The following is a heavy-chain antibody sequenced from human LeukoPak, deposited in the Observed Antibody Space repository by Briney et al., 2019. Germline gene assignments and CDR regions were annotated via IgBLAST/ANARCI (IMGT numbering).Heavy chain of an antibody. D-gene: IGHD2-8*01. Sequence: GASVKVSCKASGYTLTSYGISWVRQAPGQGLEWMGWISAYNGNTNYAQKLQGRVTMTTDTSTSTAYMALRSLRSDDTAVYYCARGYCTNGVCHYFDYWGQGTLVTVSS. CDR2: ISAYNGNT. V-gene: IGHV1-18*01. CDR1: GYTLTSYG. CDR3: ARGYCTNGVCHYFDY. J-gene: IGHJ4*02.